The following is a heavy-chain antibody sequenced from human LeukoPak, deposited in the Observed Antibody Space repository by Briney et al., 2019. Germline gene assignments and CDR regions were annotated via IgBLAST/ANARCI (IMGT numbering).Heavy chain of an antibody. J-gene: IGHJ6*03. CDR1: GGSISSSSYY. CDR2: TYYSGST. D-gene: IGHD1-20*01. V-gene: IGHV4-39*01. Sequence: SETLSLTCTVSGGSISSSSYYWGWIRQPPGQGLEWIGSTYYSGSTYYNPSLKSRVTISVDTSKNQFSLKLSSVTAADTAVYYCARITGFYYYYMDVWGKGTTVTVSS. CDR3: ARITGFYYYYMDV.